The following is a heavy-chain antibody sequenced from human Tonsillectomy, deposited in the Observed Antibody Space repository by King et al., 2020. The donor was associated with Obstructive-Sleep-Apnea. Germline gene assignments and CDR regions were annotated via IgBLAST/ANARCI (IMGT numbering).Heavy chain of an antibody. D-gene: IGHD6-19*01. J-gene: IGHJ4*02. Sequence: VQLQESGPGLVKPSETLSLTCTVSGGSISSYYWNWVRPPPGKGLEWIGYNTYRGRSNYNPSLKSRVTILVDNSKTHFSLKLSSVTAADTAVYWCARGYASGWTGRFDYWGQGALVTVSS. CDR3: ARGYASGWTGRFDY. V-gene: IGHV4-59*08. CDR1: GGSISSYY. CDR2: NTYRGRS.